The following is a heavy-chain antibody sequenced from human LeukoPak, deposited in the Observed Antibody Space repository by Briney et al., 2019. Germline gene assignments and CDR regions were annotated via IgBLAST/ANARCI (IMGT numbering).Heavy chain of an antibody. CDR3: ARRRGDYRGKPFDY. J-gene: IGHJ4*02. V-gene: IGHV4-59*01. D-gene: IGHD4-17*01. CDR1: GGSISSYY. Sequence: SETLSLTCTVSGGSISSYYWSWIRQPPGKGLEWIGYTYYSGSTNYNPSLKSRVTISVDTSKNQFSLKLSSVTAADTAVYYCARRRGDYRGKPFDYWGQGTLVTVSS. CDR2: TYYSGST.